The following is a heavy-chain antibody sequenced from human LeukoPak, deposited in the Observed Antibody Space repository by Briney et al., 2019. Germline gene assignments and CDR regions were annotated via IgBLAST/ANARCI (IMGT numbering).Heavy chain of an antibody. CDR1: GFTFSRFG. V-gene: IGHV3-48*01. D-gene: IGHD1-26*01. CDR2: ISPSSSSM. Sequence: GGSLRLSCEASGFTFSRFGMNWVRQAPGKGLEWISFISPSSSSMYFADSVKGRFTISRDNSKNTLYLQMNSLRAEDTAVYYCARDYSGSYGYFDYWGQGTLVTVSS. J-gene: IGHJ4*02. CDR3: ARDYSGSYGYFDY.